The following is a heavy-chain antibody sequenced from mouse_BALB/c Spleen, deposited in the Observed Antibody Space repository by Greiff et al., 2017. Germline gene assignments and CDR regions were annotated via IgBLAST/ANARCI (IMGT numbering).Heavy chain of an antibody. CDR3: ARYGNYYFDY. V-gene: IGHV1S29*02. CDR2: IYPYNGGT. CDR1: GYTFTDYN. J-gene: IGHJ2*01. D-gene: IGHD2-1*01. Sequence: DVKLVESGPELVKPGASVKISCKASGYTFTDYNMHWVKQSHGKSLEWIGYIYPYNGGTGYNQKFKSKATLTVDNSSSTAYMELRSLTSEDSAVYYCARYGNYYFDYWGQGTTLTVSS.